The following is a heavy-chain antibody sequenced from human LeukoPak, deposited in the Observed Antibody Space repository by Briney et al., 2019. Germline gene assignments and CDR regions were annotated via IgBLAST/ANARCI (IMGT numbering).Heavy chain of an antibody. CDR3: ARELASYDFWSGFYRYAFDI. Sequence: PSETLSLTCTVSGGSISSYYWSWIRQPPGKGQEWSGYIYYSGGTNYKPALKTRVTISVDPSKNQFSLKLSSVTAADTAVYYCARELASYDFWSGFYRYAFDIWGQGTMVTVSS. V-gene: IGHV4-59*01. D-gene: IGHD3-3*01. J-gene: IGHJ3*02. CDR2: IYYSGGT. CDR1: GGSISSYY.